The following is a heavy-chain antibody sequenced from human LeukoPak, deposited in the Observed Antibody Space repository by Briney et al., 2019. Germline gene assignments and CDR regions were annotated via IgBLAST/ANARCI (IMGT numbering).Heavy chain of an antibody. CDR3: AKDMYGYSYGSPFDY. D-gene: IGHD5-18*01. CDR1: GFTFDDYA. V-gene: IGHV3-9*01. CDR2: ISWNSGSI. Sequence: GGSLRLSCAASGFTFDDYAMHWVRQAPGKGLEWVSGISWNSGSIGYADPVKGRFTISRDNAKNSLYLQMNSLRAEDTALYYCAKDMYGYSYGSPFDYWGQGTLVTVSS. J-gene: IGHJ4*02.